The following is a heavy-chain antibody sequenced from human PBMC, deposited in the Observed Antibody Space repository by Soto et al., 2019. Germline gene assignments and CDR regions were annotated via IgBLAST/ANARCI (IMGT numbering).Heavy chain of an antibody. CDR2: IYYSGST. V-gene: IGHV4-59*01. J-gene: IGHJ5*02. Sequence: PSETLSLTCTVSGGSISSYYWSWIRQPPGKGLEWIGYIYYSGSTNYNPSLKSRVTISVDTSKNQFSLKLSSVTAADTAVYYCAGRRYYYGSGRMGWFDPWGQGTLVTVSS. D-gene: IGHD3-10*01. CDR3: AGRRYYYGSGRMGWFDP. CDR1: GGSISSYY.